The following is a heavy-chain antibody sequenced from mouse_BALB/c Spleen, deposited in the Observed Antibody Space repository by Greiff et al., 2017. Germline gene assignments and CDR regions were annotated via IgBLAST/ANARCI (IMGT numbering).Heavy chain of an antibody. CDR2: IWAGGST. Sequence: QAQLKESGPGLVAPSQSLSITCTVSGFSLTSYGVHWVRQPPGKGLEWLGVIWAGGSTNYNSALMSRLSISKDNSKSQVFLKMNSLQTDDTAMYYCARDHYDYSIRCAYWGQGTLVTVSA. D-gene: IGHD2-4*01. V-gene: IGHV2-9*02. J-gene: IGHJ3*01. CDR1: GFSLTSYG. CDR3: ARDHYDYSIRCAY.